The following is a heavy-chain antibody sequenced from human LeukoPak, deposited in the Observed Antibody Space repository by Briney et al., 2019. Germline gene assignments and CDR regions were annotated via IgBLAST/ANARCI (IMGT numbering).Heavy chain of an antibody. CDR3: AAPRGYSSSWYGAGDYYYYMDV. J-gene: IGHJ6*03. Sequence: SVKVSCKASGGTFSSYAISWVRQAPGQGLEWMGGIIPIFGTANYAQKFQGRVTITADESTSTAYMELSSLRSEDTAVYYCAAPRGYSSSWYGAGDYYYYMDVWGKGTTVTVSS. V-gene: IGHV1-69*13. CDR2: IIPIFGTA. D-gene: IGHD6-13*01. CDR1: GGTFSSYA.